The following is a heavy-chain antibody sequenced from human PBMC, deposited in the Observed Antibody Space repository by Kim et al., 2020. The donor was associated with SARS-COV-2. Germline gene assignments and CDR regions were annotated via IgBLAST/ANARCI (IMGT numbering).Heavy chain of an antibody. J-gene: IGHJ4*02. V-gene: IGHV1-69*01. Sequence: EQKFQGRVTITADESTSTAYMELSSLRSEDTAVYYCASARLFDWLSALDYWGQGTLVTVSS. D-gene: IGHD3-9*01. CDR3: ASARLFDWLSALDY.